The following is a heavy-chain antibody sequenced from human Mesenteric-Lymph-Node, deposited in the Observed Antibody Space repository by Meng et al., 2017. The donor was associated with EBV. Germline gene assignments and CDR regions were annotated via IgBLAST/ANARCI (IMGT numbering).Heavy chain of an antibody. V-gene: IGHV1-69*06. CDR1: GGNLNTYG. CDR3: ARKLGPVQRGYFDY. D-gene: IGHD3-10*01. J-gene: IGHJ4*02. Sequence: VEAVEVGGEGKKPGAPVTVSWQAPGGNLNTYGISWVRQGPGQGLEWMGGIVPFYGTPDYAQKFQDRMTISADTSTNTGYMELTNLTSGDSAVYYCARKLGPVQRGYFDYWGQESLVTVSS. CDR2: IVPFYGTP.